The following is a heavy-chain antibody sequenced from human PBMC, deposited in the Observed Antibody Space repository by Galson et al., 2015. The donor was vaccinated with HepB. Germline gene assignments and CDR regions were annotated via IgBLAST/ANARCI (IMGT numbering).Heavy chain of an antibody. Sequence: SLRLSCAASGFTFSSYSMNWVRQAPGKGLEWVSYISSSSSTIYYADSVKGRFTISRDNAKNSLYLQMNSLRAEDTAVYYCARDGVPTPNSPAPFGPWGQGTMVTVSS. J-gene: IGHJ3*01. CDR2: ISSSSSTI. CDR3: ARDGVPTPNSPAPFGP. D-gene: IGHD3-16*01. V-gene: IGHV3-48*01. CDR1: GFTFSSYS.